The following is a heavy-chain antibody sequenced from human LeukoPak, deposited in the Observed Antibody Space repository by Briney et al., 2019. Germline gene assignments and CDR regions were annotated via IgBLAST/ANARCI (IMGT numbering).Heavy chain of an antibody. CDR3: DRVISFLEWTNCFDP. CDR1: GGTFSSYA. CDR2: ISPYNGYT. V-gene: IGHV1-18*01. D-gene: IGHD3-3*01. J-gene: IGHJ5*02. Sequence: ASVKVSCKASGGTFSSYAISWVRQAPGQGLEWMGWISPYNGYTNYSQKLQGRVTMTTDTSTSTAYMELRSLRSDDTAVYYCDRVISFLEWTNCFDPWGQGTLVTVSS.